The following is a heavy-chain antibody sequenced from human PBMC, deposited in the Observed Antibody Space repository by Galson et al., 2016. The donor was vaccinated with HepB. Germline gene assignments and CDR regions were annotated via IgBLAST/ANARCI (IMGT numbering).Heavy chain of an antibody. CDR3: AKGTLNYDISTGYFSYYFDY. CDR2: ISYDGSNK. D-gene: IGHD3-9*01. J-gene: IGHJ4*02. CDR1: GFTLNNFG. V-gene: IGHV3-30*18. Sequence: SLRLSCAASGFTLNNFGMHWVRQAPGKGLEWVAVISYDGSNKYYADSVKGRSTISRDNSKNTLYLQMNNPRPEGTAVYYCAKGTLNYDISTGYFSYYFDYWGQGTLVTVSS.